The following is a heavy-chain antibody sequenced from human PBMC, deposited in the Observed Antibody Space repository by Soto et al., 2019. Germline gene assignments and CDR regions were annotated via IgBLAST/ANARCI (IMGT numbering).Heavy chain of an antibody. CDR1: GGSISSYY. CDR2: IYYSGST. CDR3: ARLVELPGGDYYYYMDV. V-gene: IGHV4-59*01. Sequence: SSETLSLTCTVSGGSISSYYWSWIRQPPGKGLEWIGYIYYSGSTNYNPSLKSRVTISVDTSKNQFSLKLSSVTAADTAVYYCARLVELPGGDYYYYMDVWGKGTTVTVS. J-gene: IGHJ6*03. D-gene: IGHD1-7*01.